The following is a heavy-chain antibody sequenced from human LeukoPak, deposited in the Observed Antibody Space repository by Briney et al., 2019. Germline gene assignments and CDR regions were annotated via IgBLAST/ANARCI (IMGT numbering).Heavy chain of an antibody. Sequence: ASVKVSCKASGYTFTSCGISWVRHAPGQGLEWMGWISAYNGNTNYAQKLQGRVTMTTDTSTSTAYMELRSLRSDDTAVYYCARDIVVVPAAIYSPLFDYWGQGTLVTVSS. J-gene: IGHJ4*02. CDR1: GYTFTSCG. CDR3: ARDIVVVPAAIYSPLFDY. CDR2: ISAYNGNT. V-gene: IGHV1-18*01. D-gene: IGHD2-2*02.